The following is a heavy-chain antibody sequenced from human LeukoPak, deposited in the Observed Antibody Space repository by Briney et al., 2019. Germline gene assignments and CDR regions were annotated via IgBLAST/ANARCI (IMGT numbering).Heavy chain of an antibody. J-gene: IGHJ6*02. CDR1: GFTFSDYY. CDR3: AKVGSMQIYYYGMDV. D-gene: IGHD2-2*01. Sequence: GGSLRLSCAASGFTFSDYYMSWIRQAPGKGLEWVSYISSSGSTIYYADSVKGRFTISRDNSKNTLYLQMNSLRAEDTAVYYCAKVGSMQIYYYGMDVWGQGTTVTVSS. V-gene: IGHV3-11*01. CDR2: ISSSGSTI.